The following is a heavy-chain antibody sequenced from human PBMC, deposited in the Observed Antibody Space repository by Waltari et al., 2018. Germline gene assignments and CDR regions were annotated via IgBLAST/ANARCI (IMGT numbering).Heavy chain of an antibody. D-gene: IGHD3-22*01. Sequence: EVQLVESGGGLVQPGGSLRLSCAASGFTFSSYEMNWVRQAPVTGLEWVSYISSSGSTIYYADSVKGRFTISRDNAKNSLYLQMNSLRAEDTAVYYCARDWGRYYYDSSGPISAFDIWGQGTMVTVSS. CDR2: ISSSGSTI. V-gene: IGHV3-48*03. CDR3: ARDWGRYYYDSSGPISAFDI. J-gene: IGHJ3*02. CDR1: GFTFSSYE.